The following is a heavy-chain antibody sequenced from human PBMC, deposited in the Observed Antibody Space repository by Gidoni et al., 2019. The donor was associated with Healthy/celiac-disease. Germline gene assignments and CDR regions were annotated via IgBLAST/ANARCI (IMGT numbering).Heavy chain of an antibody. CDR2: INHSGST. J-gene: IGHJ4*02. Sequence: QLQLQQWGAGLFKPSETLSLTCPVYVGSFSGYYWRCFRQPPGKGLEWIGEINHSGSTNYNPSLKSRVTISVDTSKNQFSLKLSSVTAADTAVYYCARGRPRITIFGGIRSSSEYYFDYWGQGTLVTVSA. D-gene: IGHD3-3*01. V-gene: IGHV4-34*01. CDR1: VGSFSGYY. CDR3: ARGRPRITIFGGIRSSSEYYFDY.